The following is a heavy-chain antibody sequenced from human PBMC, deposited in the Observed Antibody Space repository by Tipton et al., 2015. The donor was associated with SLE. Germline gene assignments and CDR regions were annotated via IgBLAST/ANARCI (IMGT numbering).Heavy chain of an antibody. CDR3: ARDEGEGDY. Sequence: QLVQSGGGLVQPGGSLRLSCAASGFTFSSYSMNWVRQAPGKGLEWVSYISSSSSTIYYADSVKGRFTISRDNAKNSLYLQMNSLRAEDTAVYYCARDEGEGDYWGQGTLVTVSS. D-gene: IGHD2-21*01. CDR1: GFTFSSYS. J-gene: IGHJ4*02. V-gene: IGHV3-48*01. CDR2: ISSSSSTI.